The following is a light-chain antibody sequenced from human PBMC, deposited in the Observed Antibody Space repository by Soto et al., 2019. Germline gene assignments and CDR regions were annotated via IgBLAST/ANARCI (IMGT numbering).Light chain of an antibody. CDR3: AAWDDSLNGPGVV. CDR1: SSNIGSNT. V-gene: IGLV1-44*01. CDR2: SNN. Sequence: QSVLTQPPSASGTPGQRVTISCSGSSSNIGSNTVNWYQQLPGTAPKLLIYSNNKRPSGVPDRFSGSKSGTSASLAISGLQSEDAADYYCAAWDDSLNGPGVVFGGGTKLTVL. J-gene: IGLJ2*01.